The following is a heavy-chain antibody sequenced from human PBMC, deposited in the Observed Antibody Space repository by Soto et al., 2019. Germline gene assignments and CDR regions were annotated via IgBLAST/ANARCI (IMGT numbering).Heavy chain of an antibody. CDR1: CGSISSGDYY. V-gene: IGHV4-30-4*01. CDR2: IYYSGST. D-gene: IGHD5-18*01. J-gene: IGHJ4*02. CDR3: ARAVDTAMTHRAYYFDY. Sequence: SETLSLTCTVSCGSISSGDYYWSWIRQPPGKGLEWIGYIYYSGSTYYNPSLKSRVTISVDTSKNQFSLKLSSVTAADTAVYYCARAVDTAMTHRAYYFDYWGQGTLVTVSS.